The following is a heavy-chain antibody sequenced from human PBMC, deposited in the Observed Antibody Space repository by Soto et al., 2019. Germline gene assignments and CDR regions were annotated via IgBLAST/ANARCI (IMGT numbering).Heavy chain of an antibody. D-gene: IGHD3-10*02. V-gene: IGHV1-2*02. CDR3: ARNMDYYYGRGSGNGHGV. CDR2: INPKFGDT. CDR1: GYTFTAYY. Sequence: QVQLVQSGAEVKEPGDSVRVSCEASGYTFTAYYIHWVRQAPGQGLEWMGWINPKFGDTTYAQDFKGRVSMTRDMSISTGYMELSRLTSDDTAIYYCARNMDYYYGRGSGNGHGVWGQGTTVTVFS. J-gene: IGHJ6*02.